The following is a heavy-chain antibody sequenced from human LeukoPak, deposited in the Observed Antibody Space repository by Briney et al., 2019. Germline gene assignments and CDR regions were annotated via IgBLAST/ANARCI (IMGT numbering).Heavy chain of an antibody. CDR2: ISSSGSTI. V-gene: IGHV3-48*03. CDR3: ERHPVPGIYNWFDP. Sequence: PGGSLRLSCAASGFTFSSYEMNWVRQAPGKGLEWVSYISSSGSTIYYADSVKGRFTISRDNAKNSLYLQMNSLRAEDTAVYYCERHPVPGIYNWFDPWGQGTLVTVSS. D-gene: IGHD6-19*01. CDR1: GFTFSSYE. J-gene: IGHJ5*02.